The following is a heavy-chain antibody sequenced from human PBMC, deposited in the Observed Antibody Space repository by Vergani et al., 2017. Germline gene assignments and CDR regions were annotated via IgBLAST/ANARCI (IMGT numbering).Heavy chain of an antibody. J-gene: IGHJ6*02. CDR1: GFSFPGYA. Sequence: EVQLLESGGGLVQPGGSLRLSCEASGFSFPGYAMSWVRQAPGKGLEWVSSVSGSSATPYYADSVKGRFIISRDNSKNTLHLQMNSLRADDTAVYYCARKHISNYYDSSGYYYMGYYYGMDVWGQGTTVTVSS. CDR2: VSGSSATP. V-gene: IGHV3-23*01. D-gene: IGHD3-22*01. CDR3: ARKHISNYYDSSGYYYMGYYYGMDV.